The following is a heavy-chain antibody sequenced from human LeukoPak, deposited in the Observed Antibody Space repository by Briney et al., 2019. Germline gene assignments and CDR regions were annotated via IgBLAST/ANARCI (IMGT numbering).Heavy chain of an antibody. Sequence: GGSLRLSCAASGLTFSYYWMHWVRQAPRKGLVWVSRISGDGSSTNYADSEKGRFTISRDNAKNTLYLQMNSLRAEDTAVYYCARTYLVGWYFDLWGRGALVTVSS. CDR1: GLTFSYYW. V-gene: IGHV3-74*01. CDR3: ARTYLVGWYFDL. D-gene: IGHD3-16*01. J-gene: IGHJ2*01. CDR2: ISGDGSST.